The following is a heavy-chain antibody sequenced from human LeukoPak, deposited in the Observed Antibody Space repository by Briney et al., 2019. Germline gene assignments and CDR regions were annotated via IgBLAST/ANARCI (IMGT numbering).Heavy chain of an antibody. V-gene: IGHV1-46*01. Sequence: ASVKVSCKASGYTFTSYCMHWVRQAPGQGLEWMGIINPSGGSTSYAQKFQGRVTMTRDTSTSTVYMELSSLRSEDTAVYYCARDPAGVATVTNSDYWGQGTLVTVSS. CDR2: INPSGGST. J-gene: IGHJ4*02. CDR1: GYTFTSYC. D-gene: IGHD4-17*01. CDR3: ARDPAGVATVTNSDY.